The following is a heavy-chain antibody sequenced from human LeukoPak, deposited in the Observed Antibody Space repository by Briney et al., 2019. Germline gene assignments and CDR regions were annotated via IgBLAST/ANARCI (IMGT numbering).Heavy chain of an antibody. J-gene: IGHJ3*02. CDR2: ISSSGSTI. Sequence: GGSLRLSCAASGFTSSSYEMNWVRQAPGKGLEWVSYISSSGSTIYYADSVKGRFTISRDNAKNSLYLQMNSLRAEDTAVYYCARDEAQYYDSNPFDIWGQGTMVTVSS. CDR3: ARDEAQYYDSNPFDI. D-gene: IGHD3-22*01. V-gene: IGHV3-48*03. CDR1: GFTSSSYE.